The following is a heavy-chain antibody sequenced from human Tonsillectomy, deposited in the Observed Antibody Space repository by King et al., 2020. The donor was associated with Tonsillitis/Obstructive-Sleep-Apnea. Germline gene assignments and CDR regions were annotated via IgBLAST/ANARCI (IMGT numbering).Heavy chain of an antibody. J-gene: IGHJ4*02. CDR1: GFTFTTYW. Sequence: VQLVESGGGLVQPGGSLRLSCAASGFTFTTYWMTWVRQAPGKGLEWVANIKYDGSEKYCVDSVKGRFTISRDNAQNSLYLQMNSLRAEDTAVYYCARAGALRFLEWSLLGYWGQGTLVSVSS. CDR2: IKYDGSEK. D-gene: IGHD3-3*01. V-gene: IGHV3-7*01. CDR3: ARAGALRFLEWSLLGY.